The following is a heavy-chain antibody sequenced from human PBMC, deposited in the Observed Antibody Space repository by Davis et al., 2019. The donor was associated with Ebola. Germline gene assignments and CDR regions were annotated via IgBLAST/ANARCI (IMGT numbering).Heavy chain of an antibody. V-gene: IGHV4-34*01. CDR3: ARQLYNRSSADWFDP. D-gene: IGHD6-6*01. J-gene: IGHJ5*02. Sequence: SETLSLTCTVSGGSISSYYWSWIRQPPGKGLEWIGEINHSGSTYYNPSLKSRVTISVDTSKNQFSLKLSSVTAADTAVYYCARQLYNRSSADWFDPWGQGTLVIVSS. CDR2: INHSGST. CDR1: GGSISSYY.